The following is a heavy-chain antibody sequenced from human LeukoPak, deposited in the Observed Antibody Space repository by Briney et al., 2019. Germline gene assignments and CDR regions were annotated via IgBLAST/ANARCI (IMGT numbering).Heavy chain of an antibody. Sequence: GGSLRLSCAASGFTFSSYAMHWVRQAPGKGLEWVAVISYDGSNKYYADSVKGRFTISRDNSKSTLYLQMNSLRAEDTAVYYCARDFSYGYFDYWGQGTLVTVSS. V-gene: IGHV3-30-3*01. CDR1: GFTFSSYA. CDR2: ISYDGSNK. CDR3: ARDFSYGYFDY. J-gene: IGHJ4*02. D-gene: IGHD5-18*01.